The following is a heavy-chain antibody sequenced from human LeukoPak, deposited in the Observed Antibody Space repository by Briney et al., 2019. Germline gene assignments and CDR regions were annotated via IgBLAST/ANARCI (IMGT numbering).Heavy chain of an antibody. Sequence: SETLSLTCTVSGGSISSYYWSWIRQPPGKGLEWIWYIYYSGSTNYNPSLKSRVTISVDTSKNQFSLKLSSVTAADTAVYYCASHDSSGMAVGDAFDIWGQGTMVTVSS. V-gene: IGHV4-59*01. CDR1: GGSISSYY. CDR2: IYYSGST. D-gene: IGHD3-22*01. J-gene: IGHJ3*02. CDR3: ASHDSSGMAVGDAFDI.